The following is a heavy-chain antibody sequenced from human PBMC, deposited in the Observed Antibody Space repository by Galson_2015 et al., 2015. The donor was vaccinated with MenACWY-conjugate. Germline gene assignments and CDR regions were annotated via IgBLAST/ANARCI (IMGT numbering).Heavy chain of an antibody. V-gene: IGHV1-3*01. CDR3: ARSPVGKFYY. CDR2: INVGNGNT. J-gene: IGHJ4*02. Sequence: SVKVSCKASGYNFATYAMHWVRQASGHRLEWMGWINVGNGNTKYSQKFQDRVTITTDTSASTAYMELSSLRSEDTAVYYCARSPVGKFYYWGQGTLVTVSS. D-gene: IGHD2-2*01. CDR1: GYNFATYA.